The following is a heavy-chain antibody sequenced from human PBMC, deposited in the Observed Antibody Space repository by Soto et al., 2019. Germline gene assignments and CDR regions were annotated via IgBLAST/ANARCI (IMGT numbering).Heavy chain of an antibody. V-gene: IGHV1-3*01. Sequence: ASVNCSFKASGYTFTSYGMHWVRQAPGQMLDCIGWINAGNGNTKYSQKFQGRVTITRDTSASTAYMELSSLRSEATAVYYYARVGGYDAASLSYYGMEVWGQGTRVTV. CDR3: ARVGGYDAASLSYYGMEV. D-gene: IGHD5-12*01. CDR2: INAGNGNT. CDR1: GYTFTSYG. J-gene: IGHJ6*02.